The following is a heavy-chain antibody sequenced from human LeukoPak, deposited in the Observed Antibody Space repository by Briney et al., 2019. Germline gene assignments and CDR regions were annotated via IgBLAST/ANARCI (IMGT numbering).Heavy chain of an antibody. CDR2: INPNSGGT. D-gene: IGHD6-19*01. J-gene: IGHJ4*02. V-gene: IGHV1-2*02. CDR3: ATAPLSGYSSGWYSFDY. CDR1: GYTFTAYY. Sequence: ASVTVSCKASGYTFTAYYMHWVRQAPGQGLEWMGWINPNSGGTNYAQKFHDRVTMTRDTSISTAYMELNRLKSDDTAVYYCATAPLSGYSSGWYSFDYWGQGTLVTVSS.